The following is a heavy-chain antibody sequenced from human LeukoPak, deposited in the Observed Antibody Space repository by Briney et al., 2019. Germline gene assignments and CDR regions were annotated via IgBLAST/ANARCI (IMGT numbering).Heavy chain of an antibody. Sequence: GGSLRLSCAASGFSLSNYWMNWVRQAPGKGLEWVANIKQDGSEKNYVDSVKGRFTISRDNSKNTLYLQMNSLRAEDTAVYYCARGIRSSSWTNYYYYGMDVWGQGTTVTVSS. CDR3: ARGIRSSSWTNYYYYGMDV. J-gene: IGHJ6*02. CDR1: GFSLSNYW. D-gene: IGHD6-13*01. V-gene: IGHV3-7*01. CDR2: IKQDGSEK.